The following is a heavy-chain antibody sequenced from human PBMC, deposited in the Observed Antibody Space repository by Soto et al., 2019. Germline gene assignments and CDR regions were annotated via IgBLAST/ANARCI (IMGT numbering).Heavy chain of an antibody. Sequence: GESLKISCNGSGYSFTSYWIGWVRQMPGKGLEWMGIIYPGDSDTRYSPSFQGQVTISADKSISTAYLQWSSLKASDTAMYYCARPGRLGSGRYYYYGMDVWGQGTTVTVSS. V-gene: IGHV5-51*01. D-gene: IGHD3-10*01. J-gene: IGHJ6*02. CDR2: IYPGDSDT. CDR3: ARPGRLGSGRYYYYGMDV. CDR1: GYSFTSYW.